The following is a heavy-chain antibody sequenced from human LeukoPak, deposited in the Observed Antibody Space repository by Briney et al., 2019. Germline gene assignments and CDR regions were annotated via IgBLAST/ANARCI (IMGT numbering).Heavy chain of an antibody. V-gene: IGHV1-2*02. CDR3: AREGPIAVADFDY. CDR2: INPNSGGT. D-gene: IGHD6-19*01. CDR1: VYTFTGYY. J-gene: IGHJ4*02. Sequence: GASVKVSCKASVYTFTGYYIHWVRQAPGQGLEWMGWINPNSGGTNYAQKFQGRVTMTRDTSISTAHMELSRLRSDDTAVYYCAREGPIAVADFDYWGQGTLVTVPS.